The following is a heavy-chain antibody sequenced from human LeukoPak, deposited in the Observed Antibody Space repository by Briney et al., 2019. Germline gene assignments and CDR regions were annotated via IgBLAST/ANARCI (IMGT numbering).Heavy chain of an antibody. CDR3: ARDYSHRGRYYFDY. V-gene: IGHV3-11*06. J-gene: IGHJ4*02. D-gene: IGHD3-16*01. CDR2: ISSSSSYT. Sequence: GGSLRLSCAASGFTFSDYYMSWLRQAPGKGLEWVSYISSSSSYTNYADSVKGRFTISRDNAKNSLYLQMNSLRAEDTAVYYCARDYSHRGRYYFDYWGQGTLVTVSS. CDR1: GFTFSDYY.